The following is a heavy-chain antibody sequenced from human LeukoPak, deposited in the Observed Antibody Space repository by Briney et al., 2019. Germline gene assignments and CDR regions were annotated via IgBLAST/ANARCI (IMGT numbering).Heavy chain of an antibody. CDR1: GYTFTSYY. CDR3: ARDRRTTVAGTLDY. V-gene: IGHV1-46*01. CDR2: INPSGGST. Sequence: ASVKVSCKASGYTFTSYYMHWVRQAPGQGLEWMGIINPSGGSTSYAQKFQGRVTMTRDTSISTAYMELSRLRSDDTAVYYCARDRRTTVAGTLDYWGQGTLVTVSS. J-gene: IGHJ4*02. D-gene: IGHD6-19*01.